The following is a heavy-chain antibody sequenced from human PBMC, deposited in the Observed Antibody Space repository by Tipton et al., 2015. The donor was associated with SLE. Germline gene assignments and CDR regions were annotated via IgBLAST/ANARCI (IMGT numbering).Heavy chain of an antibody. Sequence: TLSLTCTVSGGSISSSSYYWGWIRQPPGKGLEWIGSIYYSGSTYYNPSLKSRVTISVDTSKNQFSLKLSSVTAADAAVYYCARDSGSYRDYWGQGTLVTVSS. V-gene: IGHV4-39*02. CDR3: ARDSGSYRDY. D-gene: IGHD1-26*01. J-gene: IGHJ4*02. CDR1: GGSISSSSYY. CDR2: IYYSGST.